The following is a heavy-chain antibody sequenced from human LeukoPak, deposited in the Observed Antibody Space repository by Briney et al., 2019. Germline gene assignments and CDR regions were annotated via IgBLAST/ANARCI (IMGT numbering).Heavy chain of an antibody. CDR3: ARVIGDYYDSSGPFDY. D-gene: IGHD3-22*01. J-gene: IGHJ4*02. Sequence: SETLSLTCTVSGGSISSGGYYWSWIRQPPGKGLEWIGYIYHSGSTYYNPSLKSRVTISVDRSKNQFSLKLSSVTAADTAVYYCARVIGDYYDSSGPFDYWGQGTLVTVSS. V-gene: IGHV4-30-2*01. CDR2: IYHSGST. CDR1: GGSISSGGYY.